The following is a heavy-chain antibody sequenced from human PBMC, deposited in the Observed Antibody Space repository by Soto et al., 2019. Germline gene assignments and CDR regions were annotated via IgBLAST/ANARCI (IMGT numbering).Heavy chain of an antibody. CDR3: AGAGQYYDASGYAT. J-gene: IGHJ5*02. CDR1: GYSWATSG. CDR2: VRVYNGKT. Sequence: QVKLVQSGTEVKKPGASIKGSCKASGYSWATSGMSWVRQAPRQRLEWMGWVRVYNGKTNYEQNLQDRVTMTTDASTSTAYLEVRNLRSDDTAVYYCAGAGQYYDASGYATWGQVTLVTVSS. D-gene: IGHD3-22*01. V-gene: IGHV1-18*01.